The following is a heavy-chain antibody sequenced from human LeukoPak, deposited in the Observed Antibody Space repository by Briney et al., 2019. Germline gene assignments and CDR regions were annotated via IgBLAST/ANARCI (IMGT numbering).Heavy chain of an antibody. CDR3: AYSDSSGPSYYYYGMDV. D-gene: IGHD3-22*01. CDR2: IYYSGST. J-gene: IGHJ6*02. CDR1: GGSISSGGYY. V-gene: IGHV4-31*03. Sequence: PSETLSLTCTVSGGSISSGGYYWSWIRQHPGKGLEWIGYIYYSGSTYYNPSLKSRVTISVDTSKNQFSLKLSSVTAADTAVYYCAYSDSSGPSYYYYGMDVWGQGTTVTVSS.